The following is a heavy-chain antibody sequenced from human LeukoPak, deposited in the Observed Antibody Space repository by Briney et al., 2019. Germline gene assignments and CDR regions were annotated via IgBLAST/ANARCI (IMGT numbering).Heavy chain of an antibody. D-gene: IGHD6-13*01. CDR2: IYYSGST. CDR1: GYSITNAYY. J-gene: IGHJ5*02. V-gene: IGHV4-38-2*01. Sequence: SGTLSLTCDASGYSITNAYYWGWIRQAPGKGLEWIGSIYYSGSTYYNPSLKSRVTISVDTSKNHFSLKMSSVTAADTAVYYCARHWTYSSSWYGVGWFDPWGQGTLVTVSS. CDR3: ARHWTYSSSWYGVGWFDP.